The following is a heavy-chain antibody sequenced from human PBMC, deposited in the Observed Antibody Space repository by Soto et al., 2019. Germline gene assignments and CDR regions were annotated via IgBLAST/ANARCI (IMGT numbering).Heavy chain of an antibody. D-gene: IGHD6-6*01. J-gene: IGHJ4*02. CDR3: ARSSIAARRVDY. CDR1: GGSISSYY. CDR2: IYYSGST. Sequence: SETLSLTCTVSGGSISSYYWSWIRQPPGKGLEWIGYIYYSGSTNYNPSLKSRVTISVDTSKNQFSLKLSSVTAADTAVYYCARSSIAARRVDYWGQGTLVTVSS. V-gene: IGHV4-59*01.